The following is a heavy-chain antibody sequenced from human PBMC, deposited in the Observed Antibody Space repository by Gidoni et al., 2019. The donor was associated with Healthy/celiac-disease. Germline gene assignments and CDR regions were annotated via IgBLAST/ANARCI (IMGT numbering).Heavy chain of an antibody. CDR3: ARESVVGVFNWFDP. D-gene: IGHD3-16*01. V-gene: IGHV4-31*03. Sequence: QVQLQASGPGLVKPSPTLSLTCTVSGGSISSGGYYWSWIRPHPGKGLAWIGYIYSSWSTYYNPSLKSRVTISVDTSKNQFSLKLSSVTAADTAVYYCARESVVGVFNWFDPWGQGTLVTVSS. J-gene: IGHJ5*02. CDR1: GGSISSGGYY. CDR2: IYSSWST.